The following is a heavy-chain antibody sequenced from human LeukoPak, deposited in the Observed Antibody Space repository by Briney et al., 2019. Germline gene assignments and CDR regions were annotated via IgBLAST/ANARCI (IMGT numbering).Heavy chain of an antibody. V-gene: IGHV4-39*01. D-gene: IGHD5-24*01. J-gene: IGHJ4*02. CDR3: ARLGEMATTYFDY. CDR1: GDSLSSSRCY. Sequence: SESLSLACTIPGDSLSSSRCYWGWIRKPSGKGLDRIGSIYYIGSTYYNPSRKSRVTISVDTSKNQYSLKLSSVTAADTAVYYCARLGEMATTYFDYWGQGTLVAVSS. CDR2: IYYIGST.